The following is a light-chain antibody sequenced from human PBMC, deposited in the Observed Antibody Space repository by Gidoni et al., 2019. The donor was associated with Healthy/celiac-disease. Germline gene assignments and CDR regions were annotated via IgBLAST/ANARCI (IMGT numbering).Light chain of an antibody. J-gene: IGKJ1*01. Sequence: EIVLTQSPGTLSLSPGERATLSCRASQSVSSSYLAWYQQKPGQAPRLLIYGASSRATGIPDRFSGSGSGTDCTLTISRLEPEDFAVYYCQQYGSSPRTFXQXTKVXIK. CDR1: QSVSSSY. CDR3: QQYGSSPRT. CDR2: GAS. V-gene: IGKV3-20*01.